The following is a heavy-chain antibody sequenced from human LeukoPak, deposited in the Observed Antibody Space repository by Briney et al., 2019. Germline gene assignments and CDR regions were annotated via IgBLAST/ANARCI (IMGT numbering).Heavy chain of an antibody. CDR3: ARDCSLYYDFWSGYSYYYYYMDV. Sequence: ASVKVSCKASGYTFSAYYMHWVRQAPGQGLEWMGWINPDYGGTNYAQKFQGRVTMTTDTSTSTAYMELRSLRSDDTAVYYCARDCSLYYDFWSGYSYYYYYMDVWGKGTTVTVSS. D-gene: IGHD3-3*01. CDR2: INPDYGGT. CDR1: GYTFSAYY. V-gene: IGHV1-2*02. J-gene: IGHJ6*03.